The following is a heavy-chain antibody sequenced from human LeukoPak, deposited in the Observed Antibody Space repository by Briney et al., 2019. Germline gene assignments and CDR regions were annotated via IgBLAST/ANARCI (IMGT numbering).Heavy chain of an antibody. D-gene: IGHD6-13*01. V-gene: IGHV4-38-2*02. CDR3: ARAYSSSWYFNWFDP. CDR1: GGSISSGYF. Sequence: SETLSLTCSVSGGSISSGYFWGWIRQPPGKGLEWIGTIYNSGSTYYNASLESRVTISVDTSKNQFSLKLSSVTAADTAVYYCARAYSSSWYFNWFDPWGQGTLVTVSS. J-gene: IGHJ5*02. CDR2: IYNSGST.